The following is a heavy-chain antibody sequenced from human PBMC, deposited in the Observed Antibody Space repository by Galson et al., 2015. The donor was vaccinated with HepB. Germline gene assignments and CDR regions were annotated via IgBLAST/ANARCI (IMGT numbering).Heavy chain of an antibody. CDR2: INHSGST. V-gene: IGHV4-34*01. Sequence: ETLSLTCAVYGGSFSGYYWSWIRQPPGKGLEWIGEINHSGSTNYNPSLKSRVTISVDTSKNQFSLKLSSVTAADTAVYYCARVGTAAGGGYFDLWGRGTLVTVSS. D-gene: IGHD6-13*01. J-gene: IGHJ2*01. CDR3: ARVGTAAGGGYFDL. CDR1: GGSFSGYY.